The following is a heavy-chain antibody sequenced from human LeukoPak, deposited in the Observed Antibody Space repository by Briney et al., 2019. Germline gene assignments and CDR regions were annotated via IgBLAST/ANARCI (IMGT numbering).Heavy chain of an antibody. Sequence: SETLSLTCTVSGGSVSSGRYYWSWIRQPPGKGLGWIGYIYYSGSTNYNPSLKSRVTISVDTSKNQFSLKLSSVTAADTAVYYCARDIYDILTGSIYGMDVWGKGTTVTVSS. J-gene: IGHJ6*04. CDR2: IYYSGST. V-gene: IGHV4-61*01. CDR1: GGSVSSGRYY. D-gene: IGHD3-9*01. CDR3: ARDIYDILTGSIYGMDV.